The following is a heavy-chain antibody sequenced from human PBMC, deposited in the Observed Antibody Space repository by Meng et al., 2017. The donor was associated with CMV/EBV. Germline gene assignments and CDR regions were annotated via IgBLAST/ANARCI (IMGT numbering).Heavy chain of an antibody. J-gene: IGHJ4*02. D-gene: IGHD6-19*01. CDR3: ARTKQWLVVVDY. Sequence: KASGYTCTGYYMHWVRQAPGQGLEWMGWINPNSGGTNYAQKFQGRVTMTRDTSISTAYMELSRLRSDDTAVYYCARTKQWLVVVDYWGQGTLVTVSS. CDR1: GYTCTGYY. V-gene: IGHV1-2*02. CDR2: INPNSGGT.